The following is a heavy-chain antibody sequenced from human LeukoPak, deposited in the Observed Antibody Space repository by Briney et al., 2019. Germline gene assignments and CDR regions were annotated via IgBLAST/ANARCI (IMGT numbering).Heavy chain of an antibody. D-gene: IGHD6-13*01. J-gene: IGHJ5*02. CDR3: ARGPRGYSSSWYNWFDP. Sequence: ASVKVSCKASGYTFSSHGINWVRQAPGQGLEWMGWINSYNGDTDYAQKFQGRVTLTTDTSTSTAYMELRSLRSDDTAVYYCARGPRGYSSSWYNWFDPWGQGTLVTVSS. CDR1: GYTFSSHG. CDR2: INSYNGDT. V-gene: IGHV1-18*01.